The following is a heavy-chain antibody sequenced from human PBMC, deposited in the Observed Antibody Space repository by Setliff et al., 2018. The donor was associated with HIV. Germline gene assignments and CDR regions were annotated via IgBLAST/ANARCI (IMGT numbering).Heavy chain of an antibody. V-gene: IGHV1-2*02. D-gene: IGHD1-26*01. CDR2: INPNSGDI. CDR1: GGTFISYA. CDR3: ARDWEGATHIYY. J-gene: IGHJ4*02. Sequence: GASVKVSCKASGGTFISYAISWVRQAPGQGLELMGWINPNSGDINYAQKFQGRVTMTRDTSISTAYMELSRLRSDDTALYYRARDWEGATHIYYWGQGTLVTVSS.